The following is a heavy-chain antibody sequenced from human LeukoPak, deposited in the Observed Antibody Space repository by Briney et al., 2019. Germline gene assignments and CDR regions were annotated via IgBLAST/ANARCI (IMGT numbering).Heavy chain of an antibody. CDR2: IYLGDSDN. CDR3: GRHFGYCRGTGWSTMDC. Sequence: GGSLNISCKASGYSFTNYWIAWVRQMPGKGLGWMGIIYLGDSDNRYSPSLQGQVTISADTSISTPYLQWSSLKASDTAMYYYGRHFGYCRGTGWSTMDCWGQGTPVTVSS. CDR1: GYSFTNYW. D-gene: IGHD2-2*03. J-gene: IGHJ4*01. V-gene: IGHV5-51*01.